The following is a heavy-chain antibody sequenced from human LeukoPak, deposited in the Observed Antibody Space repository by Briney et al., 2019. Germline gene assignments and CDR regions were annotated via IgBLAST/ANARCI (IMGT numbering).Heavy chain of an antibody. J-gene: IGHJ4*02. V-gene: IGHV4-30-2*01. CDR1: GGSISSGGYS. CDR2: IYHSRST. CDR3: ARVQYYYDSSGYYHTFFDY. D-gene: IGHD3-22*01. Sequence: SQTLSLTCAVSGGSISSGGYSWSWIRQPPGKGLEWIGYIYHSRSTYYNPSLKSRVTISVDRSKNQFSLKLSSVTAADTAVYYCARVQYYYDSSGYYHTFFDYWGQGTLVTVSS.